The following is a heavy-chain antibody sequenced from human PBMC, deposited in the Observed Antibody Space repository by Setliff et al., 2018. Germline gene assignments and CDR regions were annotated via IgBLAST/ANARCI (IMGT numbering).Heavy chain of an antibody. D-gene: IGHD5-18*01. V-gene: IGHV4-30-4*08. CDR1: GGSFSGYY. Sequence: SETLSLTCAVYGGSFSGYYWSWIRQPPGRGLEWIGFIHYSGSTYYNPSLKSRLTISVDTSKNQFSLKLTSVTAADTAMYYCARFTKYTYGPFDYWGQGTLVTVSS. J-gene: IGHJ4*02. CDR3: ARFTKYTYGPFDY. CDR2: IHYSGST.